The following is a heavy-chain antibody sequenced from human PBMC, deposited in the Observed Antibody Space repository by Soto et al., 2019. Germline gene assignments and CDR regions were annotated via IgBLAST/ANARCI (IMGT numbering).Heavy chain of an antibody. Sequence: GASVKVSCKASGYTFTGYYMHWVRQAPGQGLEWMGWINPDNGGTMFAQKFQEWVTMTRDTSISTVYMELNSLKFDDTAVYYCARDDRSGYYWAIDYWGRGTLVTVSS. V-gene: IGHV1-2*04. D-gene: IGHD3-22*01. J-gene: IGHJ4*02. CDR3: ARDDRSGYYWAIDY. CDR1: GYTFTGYY. CDR2: INPDNGGT.